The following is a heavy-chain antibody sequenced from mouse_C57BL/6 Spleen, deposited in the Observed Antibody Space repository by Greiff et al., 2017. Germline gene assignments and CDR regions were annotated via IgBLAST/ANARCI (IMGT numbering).Heavy chain of an antibody. V-gene: IGHV1-58*01. CDR2: IYIGNGYT. J-gene: IGHJ2*01. Sequence: VQLQQSGAELVRPGSSVKMSCKTSGYTFTSYGINWVKQRPGQGLEWIGYIYIGNGYTEYNEKFKSKATLTVDTSSSTAYMQLSSLTSEDSAVYYCARWDYGSSYVDDYWGQGTTLTVSS. D-gene: IGHD1-1*01. CDR3: ARWDYGSSYVDDY. CDR1: GYTFTSYG.